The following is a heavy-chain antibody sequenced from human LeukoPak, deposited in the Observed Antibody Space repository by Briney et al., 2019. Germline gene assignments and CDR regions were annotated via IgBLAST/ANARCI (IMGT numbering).Heavy chain of an antibody. CDR2: FDPEDGET. V-gene: IGHV1-24*01. CDR3: ATVSLIAAAAYFDY. Sequence: ASVKVSCKVSGYTLTELSMHWVRQAPGKGLEWMGGFDPEDGETIYAQKFQGRVTMTEDTSTDTAYMELSSLGSEDTAVYYCATVSLIAAAAYFDYWGQGTLVTVSS. J-gene: IGHJ4*02. D-gene: IGHD6-13*01. CDR1: GYTLTELS.